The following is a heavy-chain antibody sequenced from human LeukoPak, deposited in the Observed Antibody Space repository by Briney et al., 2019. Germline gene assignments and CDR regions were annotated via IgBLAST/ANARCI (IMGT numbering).Heavy chain of an antibody. CDR1: GFTFNNYP. D-gene: IGHD3-10*01. J-gene: IGHJ4*02. Sequence: GTSLRLSCATSGFTFNNYPMHWARQAPGKGLEWVAVIGYDGRFKFHSDSVKGRFTISRDDSKNTLYLQMNSLGPGDTAVYYCARDPRTGSPDYFDYWGQGTLVTVST. CDR3: ARDPRTGSPDYFDY. CDR2: IGYDGRFK. V-gene: IGHV3-30*04.